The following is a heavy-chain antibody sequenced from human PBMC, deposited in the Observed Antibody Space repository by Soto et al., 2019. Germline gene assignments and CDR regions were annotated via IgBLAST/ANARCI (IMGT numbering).Heavy chain of an antibody. V-gene: IGHV4-30-4*01. J-gene: IGHJ3*02. CDR3: PRGEVRGPFDI. CDR2: IHNSGST. D-gene: IGHD3-10*01. Sequence: QEQLQESGPGLVKPSQTLSLTCTVSGGSMNSHDYYWSWIRQPPGKGLEWIGYIHNSGSTYYNPSLKSRLTISSDTSKNQLSLKLNSVTAADTALYYCPRGEVRGPFDIWGQGTLVTVSS. CDR1: GGSMNSHDYY.